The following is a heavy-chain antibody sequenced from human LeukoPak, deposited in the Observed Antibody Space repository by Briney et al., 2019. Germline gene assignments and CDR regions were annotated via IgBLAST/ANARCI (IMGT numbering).Heavy chain of an antibody. CDR1: GGSFSGYY. Sequence: SETLSLTCAVYGGSFSGYYWSWIRQPPGKGLEWIGEINHSGSTNYNPSLKSRVTISVDTSKNQFSLKLSSVTAADTAVYYCARGTPVSVENDFWSGSYTGSYYYYYMDVWGKGTTVTVSS. V-gene: IGHV4-34*01. J-gene: IGHJ6*03. CDR2: INHSGST. D-gene: IGHD3-3*01. CDR3: ARGTPVSVENDFWSGSYTGSYYYYYMDV.